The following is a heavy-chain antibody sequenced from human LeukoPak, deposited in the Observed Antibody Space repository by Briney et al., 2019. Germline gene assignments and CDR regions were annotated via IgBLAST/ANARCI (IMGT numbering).Heavy chain of an antibody. V-gene: IGHV5-51*01. CDR2: IYPRDSRT. J-gene: IGHJ4*02. D-gene: IGHD2-2*01. Sequence: GESLKISCNGSGYXFTSYWICWARQMPGKGLDWMGAIYPRDSRTTYSPFFQGQVTISADKPISTAYLQWTSLKASDTAMYYCARHLSDITSSPNYWGPGTLVTVSS. CDR3: ARHLSDITSSPNY. CDR1: GYXFTSYW.